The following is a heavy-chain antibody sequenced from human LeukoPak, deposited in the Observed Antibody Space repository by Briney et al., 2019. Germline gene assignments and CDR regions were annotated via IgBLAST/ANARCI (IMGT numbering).Heavy chain of an antibody. J-gene: IGHJ4*02. CDR2: ISGSGGST. CDR1: GFTFSSYA. V-gene: IGHV3-23*01. Sequence: GGSLRLSCAASGFTFSSYAMDWVRQAPGKGLEWVSAISGSGGSTYNADSVKGRFTISRDNSKNTLYLQMNSLRAEDTAVYYCAKAVDSSSWLTFDYWGQGTLVTVSS. D-gene: IGHD6-13*01. CDR3: AKAVDSSSWLTFDY.